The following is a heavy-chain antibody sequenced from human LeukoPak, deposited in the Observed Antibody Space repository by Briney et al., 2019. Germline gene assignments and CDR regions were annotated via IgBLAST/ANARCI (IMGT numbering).Heavy chain of an antibody. CDR2: ISYDGSNK. D-gene: IGHD2-15*01. V-gene: IGHV3-30-3*01. J-gene: IGHJ4*02. CDR1: GFTFSSYA. Sequence: AGGSLRLSCAASGFTFSSYAMHWVRQAPGKGLEWVAVISYDGSNKYYADSVKGRFTISRDNSKNTLYLEMNSLRAEDTAVYYCARDKGRNVIWTLEYWGQGTLVTVSS. CDR3: ARDKGRNVIWTLEY.